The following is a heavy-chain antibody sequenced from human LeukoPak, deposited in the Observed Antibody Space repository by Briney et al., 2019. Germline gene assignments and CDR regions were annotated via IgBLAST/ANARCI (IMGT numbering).Heavy chain of an antibody. CDR2: IYYSGNT. V-gene: IGHV4-39*07. CDR3: ARRPLRLWFGEGNYMDV. J-gene: IGHJ6*03. CDR1: GDSISTSNSY. Sequence: SETLSLTCTVSGDSISTSNSYWGWIRQPPGKGLEWIGSIYYSGNTYYNASLKSRVTISVDTSKNQFSLKLSSVTAADTAVYYCARRPLRLWFGEGNYMDVWGKGTTVTISS. D-gene: IGHD3-10*01.